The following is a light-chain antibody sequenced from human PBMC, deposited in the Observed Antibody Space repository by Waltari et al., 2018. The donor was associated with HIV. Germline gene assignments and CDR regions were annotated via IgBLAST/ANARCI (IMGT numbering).Light chain of an antibody. CDR2: EVT. Sequence: QSALTQPAYVSGSPGQSITISCTGTSSDVWSYNLVSWYQQHPGKAPKLSIYEVTKRPSGVSNRFSGYKSGNTASLTISVLQAEDEADYYCNSYATGSAWVFGGVTKLTVL. V-gene: IGLV2-23*02. CDR3: NSYATGSAWV. J-gene: IGLJ3*02. CDR1: SSDVWSYNL.